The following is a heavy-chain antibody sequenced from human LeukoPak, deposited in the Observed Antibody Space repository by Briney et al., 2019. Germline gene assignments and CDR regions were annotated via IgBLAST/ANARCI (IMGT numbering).Heavy chain of an antibody. CDR3: TRETNGGALRY. Sequence: VASVKVSCKASGYTFTPYYMHWVRQAPGQGLEWMGWIDPRSGGSKYAQKFQGRVTMTGDTSISTAYMEVIGLRSDDTAVYYCTRETNGGALRYWGRGTLVTVSS. V-gene: IGHV1-2*02. CDR2: IDPRSGGS. CDR1: GYTFTPYY. J-gene: IGHJ4*02. D-gene: IGHD4-23*01.